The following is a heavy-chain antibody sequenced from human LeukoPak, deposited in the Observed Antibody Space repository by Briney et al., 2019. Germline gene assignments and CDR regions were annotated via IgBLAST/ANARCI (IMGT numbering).Heavy chain of an antibody. J-gene: IGHJ4*02. D-gene: IGHD6-6*01. CDR2: IYYSGST. Sequence: PSETLSLTCSVSRGSISSNYWSWIRQPPGKPLEWIGYIYYSGSTTYNPSLKSRVTISLDTSKNQFSLKLRSVTAADTAVSYCARHREFSSCGNYFDYWGQGTLVTVSS. CDR3: ARHREFSSCGNYFDY. V-gene: IGHV4-59*08. CDR1: RGSISSNY.